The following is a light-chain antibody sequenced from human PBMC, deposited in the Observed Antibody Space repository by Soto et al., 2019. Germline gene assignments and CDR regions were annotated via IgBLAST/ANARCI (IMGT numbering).Light chain of an antibody. CDR1: QSISTW. CDR2: DAS. Sequence: DIQMNHSPSTLSASVGDRLTITCRASQSISTWLAWYQQRPGKAPKLLIFDASNLESGVPSRFSGSGSGTEFTLTISSLQPDDFATYYCQQYNTYSKTFGQGTKV. V-gene: IGKV1-5*01. CDR3: QQYNTYSKT. J-gene: IGKJ1*01.